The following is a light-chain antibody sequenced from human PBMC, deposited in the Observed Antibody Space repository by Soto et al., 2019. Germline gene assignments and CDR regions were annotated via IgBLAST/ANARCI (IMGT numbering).Light chain of an antibody. CDR2: DAS. CDR3: QQRSNWPKT. V-gene: IGKV3-11*01. J-gene: IGKJ1*01. Sequence: EIVLTQSPATLSLSPGERATLSCRASQSVSSYLAWYQQKPDQAPRLLIYDASNRATGIPARFSGSGSGTDFPLTISSLEPEGFAVYYCQQRSNWPKTFGQGTKVEIK. CDR1: QSVSSY.